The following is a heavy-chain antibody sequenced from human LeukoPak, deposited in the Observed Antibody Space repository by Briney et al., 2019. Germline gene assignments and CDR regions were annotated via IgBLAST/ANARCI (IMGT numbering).Heavy chain of an antibody. V-gene: IGHV4-61*02. D-gene: IGHD1-14*01. Sequence: PSETLSLTCTVSGGSISSGSYYWSWIRQPAGKGLEWIGRIYTSGSTNYNPSLKSRVTISVDTSRNQFSLKPSSVTAADTAVYYCARGKGPEPGFVRDPEGAFDIWGQGTMVTVSS. CDR3: ARGKGPEPGFVRDPEGAFDI. CDR1: GGSISSGSYY. J-gene: IGHJ3*02. CDR2: IYTSGST.